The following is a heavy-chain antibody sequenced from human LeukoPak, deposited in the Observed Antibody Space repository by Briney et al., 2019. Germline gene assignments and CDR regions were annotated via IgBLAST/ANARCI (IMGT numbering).Heavy chain of an antibody. CDR2: IIPIFGTA. Sequence: ASVKVSCKASGGTFSSYAISWVRQAPGQGLEWMGGIIPIFGTANYAQKFQGRVTITADESTRTAYMELSSLRTEDTAVYYCARGLLTRAERPRYYYYMDVWGKGTTVTVSS. D-gene: IGHD7-27*01. V-gene: IGHV1-69*01. J-gene: IGHJ6*03. CDR1: GGTFSSYA. CDR3: ARGLLTRAERPRYYYYMDV.